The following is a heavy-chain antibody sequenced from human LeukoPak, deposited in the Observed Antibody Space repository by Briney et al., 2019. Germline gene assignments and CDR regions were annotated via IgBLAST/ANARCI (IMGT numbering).Heavy chain of an antibody. CDR2: IYYSGST. J-gene: IGHJ6*03. Sequence: SETLSLTCTVSGGSISSYYWSWIRQPPGKGLVWIGYIYYSGSTNYNPSLKSRVTISVDTSKNQFSLKLSSVTAADTAVYYCAGGYSYGSTYYYMDVWGKGTTVTVSS. D-gene: IGHD5-18*01. CDR3: AGGYSYGSTYYYMDV. CDR1: GGSISSYY. V-gene: IGHV4-59*01.